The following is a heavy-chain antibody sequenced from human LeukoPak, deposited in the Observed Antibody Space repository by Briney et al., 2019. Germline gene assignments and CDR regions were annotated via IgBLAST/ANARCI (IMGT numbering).Heavy chain of an antibody. CDR3: ARDSAWSGYYLTFDY. D-gene: IGHD3-3*01. V-gene: IGHV3-48*02. J-gene: IGHJ4*02. CDR1: GFTFSSYS. CDR2: ISSSTI. Sequence: GGSLRLSCAASGFTFSSYSMNWVRQAPGKGLEWVSYISSSTIYYADSVKGRFTISRDNAKNSLYLQMNSLRDEDTAVYYCARDSAWSGYYLTFDYWGQGTLVTVSS.